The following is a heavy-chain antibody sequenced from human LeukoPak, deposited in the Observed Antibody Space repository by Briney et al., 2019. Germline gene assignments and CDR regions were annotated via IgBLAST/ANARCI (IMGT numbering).Heavy chain of an antibody. V-gene: IGHV3-23*01. CDR2: ISGSGRDT. CDR3: AKWGDFWTGLNNWYFEL. D-gene: IGHD3/OR15-3a*01. J-gene: IGHJ2*01. Sequence: GGSLRLSCAASGFTFSSYSMNWVRQAPGRGLQWVSGISGSGRDTFYSDSVKGRFTISRDNSKNTHYLQMSSLTAEDTAVYYCAKWGDFWTGLNNWYFELWGRGTLVTVSS. CDR1: GFTFSSYS.